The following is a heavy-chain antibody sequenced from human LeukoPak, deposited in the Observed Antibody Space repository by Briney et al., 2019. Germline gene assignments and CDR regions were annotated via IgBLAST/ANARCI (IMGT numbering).Heavy chain of an antibody. CDR1: GGSLSSYY. Sequence: ASETLSLTCTLSGGSLSSYYWSWIRQPPGKGLEWIGYIYYSGSTNYSPSLKCRVTMSVDTSKNQFSVKLSSVTAADTAVYFCARHSAYLNPFDYWGQGTLVTVSS. CDR3: ARHSAYLNPFDY. J-gene: IGHJ4*02. D-gene: IGHD1-14*01. V-gene: IGHV4-59*08. CDR2: IYYSGST.